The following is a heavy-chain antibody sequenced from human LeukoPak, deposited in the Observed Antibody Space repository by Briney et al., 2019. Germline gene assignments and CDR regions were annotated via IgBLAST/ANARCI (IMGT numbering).Heavy chain of an antibody. V-gene: IGHV3-53*01. D-gene: IGHD2-2*01. Sequence: GGSLRLSCAASGFTVSSNYMSWVRQAPGKGLEWVSVIYSGGSTYYADSVKGRFTISRDNSKNTLYLQMNSLRAEDTAVYYCARWAFCSSTSCRYFDYWGQGTLVTVSS. CDR1: GFTVSSNY. CDR2: IYSGGST. CDR3: ARWAFCSSTSCRYFDY. J-gene: IGHJ4*02.